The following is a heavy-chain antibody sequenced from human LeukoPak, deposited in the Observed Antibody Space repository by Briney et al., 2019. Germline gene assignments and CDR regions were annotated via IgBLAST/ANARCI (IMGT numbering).Heavy chain of an antibody. D-gene: IGHD3-22*01. Sequence: NTSETLSLTCTVSGGSISSYYWSWIRQPPGKGLEWIGYIYYSGSTNYNPSLKSRVTISVDTSKNQFSLKLSSVTAADTAVYYCAREDDSRLGFDPWGQGTLVTVSS. CDR3: AREDDSRLGFDP. J-gene: IGHJ5*02. V-gene: IGHV4-59*01. CDR1: GGSISSYY. CDR2: IYYSGST.